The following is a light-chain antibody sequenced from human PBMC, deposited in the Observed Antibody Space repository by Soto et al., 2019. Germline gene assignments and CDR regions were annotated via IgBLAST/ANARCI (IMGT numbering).Light chain of an antibody. CDR3: QQYNNWPWT. J-gene: IGKJ1*01. Sequence: TQSPAPLSVSPGVRATLSCMASQSISDTLAWYQQKPGQAPRLLIHGASTRATGFPGRFSGSGSGTDFTLTISSLQSEDFAVYYCQQYNNWPWTFGQGTKVDIK. CDR1: QSISDT. CDR2: GAS. V-gene: IGKV3-15*01.